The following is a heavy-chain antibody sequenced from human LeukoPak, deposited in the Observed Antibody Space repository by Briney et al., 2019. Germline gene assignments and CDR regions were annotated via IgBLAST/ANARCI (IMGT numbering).Heavy chain of an antibody. CDR2: MSPNSGNT. CDR3: ARAYGSGSYYN. V-gene: IGHV1-8*01. CDR1: GYTFTSYD. D-gene: IGHD3-10*01. J-gene: IGHJ4*02. Sequence: GASVKVSCKASGYTFTSYDINWVRQATGQGLEWMGWMSPNSGNTGYAQKFQGRVTMTRDTSIITAYMERSSLRSEDTAVYYCARAYGSGSYYNWCQGTLVTVSS.